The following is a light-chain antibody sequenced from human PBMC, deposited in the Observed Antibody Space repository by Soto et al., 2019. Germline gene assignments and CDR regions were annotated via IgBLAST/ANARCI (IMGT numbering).Light chain of an antibody. V-gene: IGKV1-5*03. Sequence: DIQMTQSPSTLSASVGDRVTITCRASQSISSWLAWYQHKPGKAPNLLIYKASTLESGVPSRFSGSGSGTEFTLTVSSLQPDDFATYYCQQYDSYPLTLGGGTKVEIK. CDR3: QQYDSYPLT. CDR2: KAS. CDR1: QSISSW. J-gene: IGKJ4*01.